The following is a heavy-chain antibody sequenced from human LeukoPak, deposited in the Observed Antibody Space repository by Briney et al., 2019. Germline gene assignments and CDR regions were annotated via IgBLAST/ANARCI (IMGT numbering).Heavy chain of an antibody. V-gene: IGHV4-4*07. CDR1: GGSISGYY. D-gene: IGHD6-13*01. CDR3: AGLDRGRSSWYRPGYYYIDV. CDR2: IYTNGNT. J-gene: IGHJ6*03. Sequence: SETLSLTCTVSGGSISGYYWSWIRQPAGKGLEWIGLIYTNGNTNYNPSLKSRVTMSVDTSKNQFSLKLSSVTAADTAVYYCAGLDRGRSSWYRPGYYYIDVWGKGTTVTVSS.